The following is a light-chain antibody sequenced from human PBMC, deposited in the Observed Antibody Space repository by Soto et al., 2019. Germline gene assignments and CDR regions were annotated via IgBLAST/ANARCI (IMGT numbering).Light chain of an antibody. CDR2: EYN. CDR1: TSNIGNNH. J-gene: IGLJ3*02. V-gene: IGLV1-51*02. Sequence: QSVLTQPPAVSAAPGQTVTISCSGSTSNIGNNHVSWYQQLPGAAPKLLAYEYNKRPSGIPDRFPGSKSGTSATLVITGLQTGDEADYHCGTWDSSLSTWVFGGGTKVTVL. CDR3: GTWDSSLSTWV.